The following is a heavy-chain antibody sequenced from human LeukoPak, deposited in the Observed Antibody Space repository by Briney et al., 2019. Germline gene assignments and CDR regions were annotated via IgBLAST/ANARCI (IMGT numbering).Heavy chain of an antibody. D-gene: IGHD3-22*01. V-gene: IGHV3-43*02. J-gene: IGHJ5*02. Sequence: GGSLRLSCAASGFTFDDYAMHWVRQAPGKGLEWVSRISGDGCSTYYADSVKGRFTISRDNSKNSLYLQMNSLRTEDTALYYCAKDFGYYDSSGYYSSWGQGTLVTVSS. CDR1: GFTFDDYA. CDR2: ISGDGCST. CDR3: AKDFGYYDSSGYYSS.